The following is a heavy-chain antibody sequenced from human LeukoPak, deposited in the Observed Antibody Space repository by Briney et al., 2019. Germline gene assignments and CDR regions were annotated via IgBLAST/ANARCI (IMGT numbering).Heavy chain of an antibody. D-gene: IGHD3-16*01. Sequence: SETLSLTCTVSGGSVSSGSYYWSWIRQPPGKGLEWIGYIYYSGSTNYNPSLKSRVTISVDTSKNQFSLKLSSVTAADTAVYYCARVVRPYYYGMDVWGRGTTVTVSS. J-gene: IGHJ6*02. CDR1: GGSVSSGSYY. V-gene: IGHV4-61*01. CDR2: IYYSGST. CDR3: ARVVRPYYYGMDV.